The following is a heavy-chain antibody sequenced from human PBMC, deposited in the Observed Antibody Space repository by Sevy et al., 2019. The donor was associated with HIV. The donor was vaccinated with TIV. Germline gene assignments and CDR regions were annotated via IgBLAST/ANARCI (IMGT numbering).Heavy chain of an antibody. D-gene: IGHD3-3*01. J-gene: IGHJ6*02. V-gene: IGHV3-49*03. Sequence: GGSLRLACTASGFTFGDYAMSWFRRAPGKGLEWVGFIRSKAYGGATEYAASVKGRFTISRDDSRSIAYLQMNSLKTEDTAVYYCTTADFWSNYYYGMDVWVQGTTVTVSS. CDR3: TTADFWSNYYYGMDV. CDR1: GFTFGDYA. CDR2: IRSKAYGGAT.